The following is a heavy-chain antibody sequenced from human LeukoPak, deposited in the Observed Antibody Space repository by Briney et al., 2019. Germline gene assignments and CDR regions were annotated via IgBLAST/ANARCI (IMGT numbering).Heavy chain of an antibody. CDR1: GFTFSSYG. Sequence: GGTLRLSCAASGFTFSSYGMSWVRQAPGKGLEWASAISGSGGSTYYADSVKGRFTISRDNAKNSLYLQMNSLRAEDTAVYYCARDVRYCSGGSCYIFDYWGQGTLVTVSS. D-gene: IGHD2-15*01. V-gene: IGHV3-23*01. CDR2: ISGSGGST. CDR3: ARDVRYCSGGSCYIFDY. J-gene: IGHJ4*02.